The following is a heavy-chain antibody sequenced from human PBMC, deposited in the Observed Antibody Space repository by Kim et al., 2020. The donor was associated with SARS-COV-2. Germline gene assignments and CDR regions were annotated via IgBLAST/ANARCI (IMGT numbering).Heavy chain of an antibody. CDR1: GGSISSYY. Sequence: SETLSLTCTVSGGSISSYYWSWIRQPPGKGLEWIGYIYYSGSTNYNPSLKSRVTISVDTSKNQFSLKLSSVTAADTAVYYCARDSLHFDWLMGFDYWGQGTLVTVSS. D-gene: IGHD3-9*01. J-gene: IGHJ4*02. CDR3: ARDSLHFDWLMGFDY. V-gene: IGHV4-59*01. CDR2: IYYSGST.